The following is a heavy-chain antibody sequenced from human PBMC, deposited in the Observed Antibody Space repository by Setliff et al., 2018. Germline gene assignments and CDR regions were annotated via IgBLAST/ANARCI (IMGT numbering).Heavy chain of an antibody. J-gene: IGHJ4*02. CDR2: ISHGGATK. D-gene: IGHD2-15*01. CDR3: ARTCSGSGCYAGLES. Sequence: GGSLRLSCAASGFNFNLYNMNWVRQAPGKALEWISFISHGGATKYYADSVKGRFTISRDNSKNTLYLQMNSLRPEDTAVYYCARTCSGSGCYAGLESWGQGTPVTVSS. V-gene: IGHV3-48*01. CDR1: GFNFNLYN.